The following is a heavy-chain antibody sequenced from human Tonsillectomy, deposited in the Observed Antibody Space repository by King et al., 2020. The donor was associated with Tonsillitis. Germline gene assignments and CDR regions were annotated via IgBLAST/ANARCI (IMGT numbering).Heavy chain of an antibody. CDR2: ISYDGSTT. CDR1: GFTFSSYA. J-gene: IGHJ4*02. V-gene: IGHV3-30-3*01. CDR3: ARAYTALATGHFDH. D-gene: IGHD3-16*01. Sequence: VQLVESGGGVVQPGRSLRLSCAASGFTFSSYAMHWVRQAPGKGLEWVALISYDGSTTYYADSVTGQFTISRDNSKNTLSLQMASLGAEDTAVYYCARAYTALATGHFDHWGQGTLVTVSS.